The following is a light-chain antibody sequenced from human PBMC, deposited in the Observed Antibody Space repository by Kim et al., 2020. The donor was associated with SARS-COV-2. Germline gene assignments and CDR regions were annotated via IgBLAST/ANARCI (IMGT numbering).Light chain of an antibody. V-gene: IGKV1-5*03. CDR2: KAS. J-gene: IGKJ4*01. Sequence: STLSASEGDRVTITCRASQSISSWLAWYQQKPVKAPKLLIYKASSLESGVPSRFSGSGSGTEFTLTISSLQPDDFATYYCQHLLTFGGGTKVDIK. CDR3: QHLLT. CDR1: QSISSW.